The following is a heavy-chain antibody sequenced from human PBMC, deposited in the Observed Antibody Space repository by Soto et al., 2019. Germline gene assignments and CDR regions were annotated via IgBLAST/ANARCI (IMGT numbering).Heavy chain of an antibody. Sequence: SVKVSCKASGYTFTSYGISWVRQAPGQGLEWMGWISAYNGNTNYAQKLQGRVTMTADTSTSTAYMELRSLRSDDTAVYYCARGMDYYYYYGMDVWGQGTKVTVSS. CDR3: ARGMDYYYYYGMDV. V-gene: IGHV1-18*01. CDR2: ISAYNGNT. CDR1: GYTFTSYG. J-gene: IGHJ6*02.